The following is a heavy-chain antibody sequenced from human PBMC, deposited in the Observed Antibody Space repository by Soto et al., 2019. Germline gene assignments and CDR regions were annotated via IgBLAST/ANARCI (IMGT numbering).Heavy chain of an antibody. Sequence: QVQLQESGPGLVKPSQTLSRTCTVSGGSISRGGYYWSWIRQHPGKGLEWIGYIYYSGGTYYNPSLKSRVTISVDTSDNQFSLRLSSVTAADTAVYYCARKDSGYADYMDVWGKGTTVTVSS. CDR1: GGSISRGGYY. CDR2: IYYSGGT. CDR3: ARKDSGYADYMDV. D-gene: IGHD5-12*01. J-gene: IGHJ6*03. V-gene: IGHV4-31*03.